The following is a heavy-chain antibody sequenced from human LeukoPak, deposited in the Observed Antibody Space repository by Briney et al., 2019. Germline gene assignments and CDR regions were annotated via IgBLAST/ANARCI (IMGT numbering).Heavy chain of an antibody. CDR2: ISGSGGST. D-gene: IGHD1-26*01. Sequence: GGSLRLSCAASGFTFSSYAMSWVRQAPGKGLEWVSAISGSGGSTYYADSVKGRFTISRDNAKNTLYLQMDSLRAEDTAVYYCARDWDGFDCWGQGTLVTVSS. CDR3: ARDWDGFDC. J-gene: IGHJ4*02. CDR1: GFTFSSYA. V-gene: IGHV3-23*01.